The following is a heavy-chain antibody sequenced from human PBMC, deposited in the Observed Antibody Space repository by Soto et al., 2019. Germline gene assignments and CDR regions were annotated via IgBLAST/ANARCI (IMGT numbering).Heavy chain of an antibody. CDR2: INPSDGST. V-gene: IGHV1-46*04. D-gene: IGHD3-10*01. CDR3: ARGYGSGSYYVD. J-gene: IGHJ4*02. Sequence: ASVKVSCKASGCSFTNYFMHWVRQAPGQGLEWMGIINPSDGSTRYAQKLQGRVTMTRDTSTTTVYMEMSSLRSEDTAVYYCARGYGSGSYYVDWGQGTLVTVSS. CDR1: GCSFTNYF.